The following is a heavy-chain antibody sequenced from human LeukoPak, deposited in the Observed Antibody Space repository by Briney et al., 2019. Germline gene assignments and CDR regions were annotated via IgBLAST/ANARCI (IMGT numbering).Heavy chain of an antibody. D-gene: IGHD6-13*01. Sequence: ASVKVSCKASGGAFSRYAINWVRQAPGQGLEWMGIINPSGGSTSYAQKFQGRVTMTRDTSTSTVYMELSSLRSEDTAVYYCARDSSGIAAAGKGRWFDPWGQGTLVTVSS. CDR2: INPSGGST. CDR3: ARDSSGIAAAGKGRWFDP. CDR1: GGAFSRYA. V-gene: IGHV1-46*01. J-gene: IGHJ5*02.